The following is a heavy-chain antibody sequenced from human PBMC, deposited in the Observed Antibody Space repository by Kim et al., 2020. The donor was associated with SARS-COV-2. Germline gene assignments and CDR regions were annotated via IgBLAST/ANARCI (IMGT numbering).Heavy chain of an antibody. Sequence: GGSLRLSCAASGFTFSNAWMSWVRQAPGKGLEWVGRIKSKTDGGTTDYAAPVKGRFTISRDDSKNTLYLQMNSLKTEDTAVYYCTTGPVRRTTSRSLTCGGDCYFTWFDPWGQGTLVTVSS. CDR2: IKSKTDGGTT. J-gene: IGHJ5*02. CDR1: GFTFSNAW. CDR3: TTGPVRRTTSRSLTCGGDCYFTWFDP. V-gene: IGHV3-15*01. D-gene: IGHD2-21*02.